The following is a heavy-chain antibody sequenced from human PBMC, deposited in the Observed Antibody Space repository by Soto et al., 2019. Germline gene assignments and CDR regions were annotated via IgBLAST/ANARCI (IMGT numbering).Heavy chain of an antibody. V-gene: IGHV3-20*01. J-gene: IGHJ4*02. CDR3: ARDSYAGVANIPYFDY. Sequence: EVQLVESGGGVVRPGGSLRLSCAASGFTFDDYGMSWVRQAPGKGLEWVSGINWNGGSTGYADSVKGGFTISRDNAKNPLYLQMNSLRAVDTALYHCARDSYAGVANIPYFDYWGQGPLVTASS. D-gene: IGHD3-3*01. CDR2: INWNGGST. CDR1: GFTFDDYG.